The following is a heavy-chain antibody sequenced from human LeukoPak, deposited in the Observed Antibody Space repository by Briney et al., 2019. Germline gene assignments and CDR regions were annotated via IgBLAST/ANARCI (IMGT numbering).Heavy chain of an antibody. CDR3: ARAGTYYDFWSGYLNWFDP. V-gene: IGHV1-8*02. Sequence: ASVKVSCKASGYTFTSYVISWVRQATGQGLEWMGWMNPNSGNTGYAQKFQGRVTMTRNTSISTAYMELSSLRSEDTAVYYCARAGTYYDFWSGYLNWFDPWGQGTLVTVSS. CDR1: GYTFTSYV. J-gene: IGHJ5*02. D-gene: IGHD3-3*01. CDR2: MNPNSGNT.